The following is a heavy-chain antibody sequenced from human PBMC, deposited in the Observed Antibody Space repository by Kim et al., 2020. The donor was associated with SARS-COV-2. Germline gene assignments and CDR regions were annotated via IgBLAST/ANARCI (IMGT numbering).Heavy chain of an antibody. CDR3: AIECGSGGSCDFDY. CDR1: GFTFSSYA. J-gene: IGHJ4*02. D-gene: IGHD2-15*01. CDR2: ISGGGGST. V-gene: IGHV3-23*01. Sequence: GGSLRLSCAASGFTFSSYAMSWVRQAPGKGLEWVSAISGGGGSTYYADSVKGRFTISRDNTKNSLYLQMNSLRAEDTAVYYCAIECGSGGSCDFDYGGQGPLVTVS.